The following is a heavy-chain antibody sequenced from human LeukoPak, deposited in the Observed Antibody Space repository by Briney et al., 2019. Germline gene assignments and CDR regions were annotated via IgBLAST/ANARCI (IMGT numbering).Heavy chain of an antibody. J-gene: IGHJ4*02. CDR2: IYHSGST. CDR3: ARGHSRYYDFWSGYYSPFDY. D-gene: IGHD3-3*01. V-gene: IGHV4-4*02. CDR1: GGSISSSNW. Sequence: SETLSLTCAVSGGSISSSNWWSWVRQPPGKGLEWIGEIYHSGSTNYNPSLKSRVTISVDKSKNQFSLKLSSVTAADTAVYYCARGHSRYYDFWSGYYSPFDYWGQGTLVTVSS.